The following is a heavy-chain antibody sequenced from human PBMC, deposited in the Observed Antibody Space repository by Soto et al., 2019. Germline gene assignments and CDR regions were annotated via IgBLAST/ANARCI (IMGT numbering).Heavy chain of an antibody. CDR3: ARGQGYCSGGSCYYFDY. CDR2: INHSGST. J-gene: IGHJ4*02. Sequence: QVQLQQWGAGLLKPSETLSLTCAVYGGSFSGYYWSWIRQPPGKGLGWIGEINHSGSTNYNPSLNSRVTISVDTTKNQFSLKLSSVTAADTAVYYCARGQGYCSGGSCYYFDYWGQGTLVTVSS. D-gene: IGHD2-15*01. V-gene: IGHV4-34*01. CDR1: GGSFSGYY.